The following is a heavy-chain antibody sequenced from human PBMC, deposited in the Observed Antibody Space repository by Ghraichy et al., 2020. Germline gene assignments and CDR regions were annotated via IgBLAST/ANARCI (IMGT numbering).Heavy chain of an antibody. CDR3: TRGPDSSGYNFDY. CDR2: IRSKAYGGTT. J-gene: IGHJ4*02. D-gene: IGHD3-22*01. V-gene: IGHV3-49*03. Sequence: GESLNISCTASGFTFGDYAMSWFRQAPGKGLEWVGFIRSKAYGGTTEYAASVKGRFTISRDDSKSIAYLQMNSLKTEDTAVYYCTRGPDSSGYNFDYWGQGTLVTVSS. CDR1: GFTFGDYA.